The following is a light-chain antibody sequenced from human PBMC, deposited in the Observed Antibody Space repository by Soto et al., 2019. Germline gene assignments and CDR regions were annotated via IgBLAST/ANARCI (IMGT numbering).Light chain of an antibody. V-gene: IGKV3-11*01. J-gene: IGKJ2*01. CDR2: DAS. CDR1: QSVSRY. Sequence: EIVLTQSPATLSLSPGERATLSCRASQSVSRYVAWYQQKPGQAPRLLIFDASTRATGIPARFSGSGSGTDFTLTISNLEPEDFAVYYCQQRSTWPYTFGQGTKVDIK. CDR3: QQRSTWPYT.